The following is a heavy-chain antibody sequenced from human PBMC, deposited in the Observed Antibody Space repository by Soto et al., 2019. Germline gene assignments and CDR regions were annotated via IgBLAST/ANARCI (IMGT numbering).Heavy chain of an antibody. V-gene: IGHV4-61*01. Sequence: SETLSLTCTVSGGSVSSGSYYWSWIRQPPGKGLEWIGYISYSGSTNYNPSLKSRVTISVDTSKNQFSLKLSSVTAADTAVYYCAREGYSYRSRHFEYWGQGNMVTVSP. CDR2: ISYSGST. CDR3: AREGYSYRSRHFEY. CDR1: GGSVSSGSYY. D-gene: IGHD5-18*01. J-gene: IGHJ4*02.